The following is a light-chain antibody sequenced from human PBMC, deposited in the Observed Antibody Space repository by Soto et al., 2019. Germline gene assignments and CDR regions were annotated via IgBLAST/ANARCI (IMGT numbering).Light chain of an antibody. CDR3: AAWDDSLNGVV. CDR1: SSNIGSNT. Sequence: QAVVTQPPSASGTPGQRVTISCSGSSSNIGSNTVNWYQQLPGTAPKLLIYSNNQRPSGVPVRFSASKSATSASLAISVLQSEDEADYYCAAWDDSLNGVVFGGGTKLTVL. CDR2: SNN. V-gene: IGLV1-44*01. J-gene: IGLJ2*01.